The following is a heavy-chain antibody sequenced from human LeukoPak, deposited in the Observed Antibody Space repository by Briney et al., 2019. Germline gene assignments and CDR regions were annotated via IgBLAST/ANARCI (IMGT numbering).Heavy chain of an antibody. Sequence: PGGSLRLSCAASGFTFSSYEMNWVRQAPGKVLEWVSYISSSGSTIYYADSVKGRFTISRDNAKNSLYLQMNSLRAEDTAVYYCARADYSNYIYYFDYWGQGTLVTVSS. CDR3: ARADYSNYIYYFDY. V-gene: IGHV3-48*03. CDR2: ISSSGSTI. J-gene: IGHJ4*02. CDR1: GFTFSSYE. D-gene: IGHD4-11*01.